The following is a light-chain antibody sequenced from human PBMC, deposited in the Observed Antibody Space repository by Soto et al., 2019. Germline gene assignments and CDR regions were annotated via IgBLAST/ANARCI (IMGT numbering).Light chain of an antibody. CDR1: QTVSSNY. J-gene: IGKJ5*01. CDR3: QQYTGPPTT. V-gene: IGKV3-20*01. Sequence: EIIVTQSPDTLSLSPGERATLSCRASQTVSSNYLAWCQQRPCQAPRLLIYGASTRAAGIPDRVSGSGSGTDFTLTITRLEPDDSAVYFCQQYTGPPTTFGQGTRLEI. CDR2: GAS.